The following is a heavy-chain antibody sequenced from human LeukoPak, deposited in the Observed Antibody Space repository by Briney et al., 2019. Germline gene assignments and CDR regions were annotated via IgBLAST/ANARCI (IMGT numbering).Heavy chain of an antibody. D-gene: IGHD6-13*01. CDR2: INHSGST. J-gene: IGHJ5*02. V-gene: IGHV4-34*01. Sequence: SETLSLTCAVYGGSFSGYYWSWIRQPPGKGLEWIGEINHSGSTNYNPSLKSRVTMSVDTSKNQFSLKLSSVTAADTAVYYCARDGYSSSWYGGNWFDPWGQGTLVTVSS. CDR1: GGSFSGYY. CDR3: ARDGYSSSWYGGNWFDP.